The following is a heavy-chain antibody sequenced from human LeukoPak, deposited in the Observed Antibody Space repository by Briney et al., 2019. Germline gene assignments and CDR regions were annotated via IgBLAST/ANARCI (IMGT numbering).Heavy chain of an antibody. CDR3: AREAEAFDI. V-gene: IGHV3-30*03. Sequence: PGGSLRLSCEAPGFIFRKYIMQSVPQAPHKGLEWVAGISLDESNKYYTDSVKGRVNISRDNSKNALSLQMDTLTLADTAVYYCAREAEAFDIWGQGTVVTVSS. CDR2: ISLDESNK. CDR1: GFIFRKYI. J-gene: IGHJ3*02.